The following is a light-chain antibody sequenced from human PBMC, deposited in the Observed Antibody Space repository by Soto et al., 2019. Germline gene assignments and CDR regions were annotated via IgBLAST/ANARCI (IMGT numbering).Light chain of an antibody. Sequence: DIQMTQSPSSLSASVGDRVTITCQASQDITKYLNWYQQKVGKAPKLLIYDASNLETGVPSRFSGSRSGTDFTFTISSLQPEDIATYYCEHYDNFPLTFGGGTKVEMK. J-gene: IGKJ4*01. CDR3: EHYDNFPLT. CDR2: DAS. V-gene: IGKV1-33*01. CDR1: QDITKY.